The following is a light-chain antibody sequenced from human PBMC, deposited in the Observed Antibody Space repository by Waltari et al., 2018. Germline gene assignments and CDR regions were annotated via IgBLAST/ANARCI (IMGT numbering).Light chain of an antibody. CDR2: GTF. V-gene: IGKV3-20*01. CDR3: QHYVRLPAT. Sequence: EIVLTQSPGTLSLSPGERATLSCRAIQSVGTFLAWYQQKRGQAPRLLIYGTFSRATGIPDRFSGSGSGTDFSLNISRLEPEDYAVYYCQHYVRLPATFGQGTKVEIK. CDR1: QSVGTF. J-gene: IGKJ1*01.